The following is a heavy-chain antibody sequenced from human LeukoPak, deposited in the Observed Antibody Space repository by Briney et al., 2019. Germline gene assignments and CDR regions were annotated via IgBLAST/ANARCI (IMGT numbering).Heavy chain of an antibody. D-gene: IGHD4-17*01. Sequence: PGGSLRLSCAASGFTFSSYSMNWVRQAPGKGLEWVSSISSSSYIYYADSVKGRFTISRDNAKNSLYLQMNSLRAEDTAVYYCARDYGEYYFDYWGQGTLVTVSS. CDR2: ISSSSYI. J-gene: IGHJ4*02. CDR1: GFTFSSYS. V-gene: IGHV3-21*01. CDR3: ARDYGEYYFDY.